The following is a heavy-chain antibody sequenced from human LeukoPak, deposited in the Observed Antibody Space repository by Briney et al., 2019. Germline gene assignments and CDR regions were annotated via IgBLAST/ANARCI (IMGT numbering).Heavy chain of an antibody. Sequence: PSETLSLTCTVSGGSISSSSYYWGWIRQPPGKGLEWIGSIYYSGSTYYNPSLKSRVTISVDTSKNQFSLKLSSVTAADTAVYYCARHRSTTVVRRPTWFDPWGQGTLVTVSS. J-gene: IGHJ5*02. CDR1: GGSISSSSYY. D-gene: IGHD4-23*01. CDR2: IYYSGST. CDR3: ARHRSTTVVRRPTWFDP. V-gene: IGHV4-39*01.